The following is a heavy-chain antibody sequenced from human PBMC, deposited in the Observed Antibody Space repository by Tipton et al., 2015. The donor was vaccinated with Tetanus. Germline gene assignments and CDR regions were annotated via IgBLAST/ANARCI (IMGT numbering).Heavy chain of an antibody. D-gene: IGHD3-10*01. V-gene: IGHV4-31*03. Sequence: TLSLTCTVSGGSINSGDYYWSWLRQHPGKGLEWIGYIYYTGNTYYNPSLKSRVTISVDTSQKQISLKVNSVTAADTAVYYCARDRGVRGGYYYYHGMDVWGQGTTVTVSS. CDR3: ARDRGVRGGYYYYHGMDV. CDR1: GGSINSGDYY. J-gene: IGHJ6*02. CDR2: IYYTGNT.